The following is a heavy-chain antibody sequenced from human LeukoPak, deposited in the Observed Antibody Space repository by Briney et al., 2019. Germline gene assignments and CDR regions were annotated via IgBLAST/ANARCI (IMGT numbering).Heavy chain of an antibody. D-gene: IGHD2-8*02. CDR3: ARVAVSGPTGWFDS. CDR1: GFALKSYS. V-gene: IGHV3-21*01. CDR2: ISSTSAYI. Sequence: PGGSLRLSCAGSGFALKSYSLSWVRQAPGKGLEWVSSISSTSAYIYYADSVKGRFTISRDNVDNVVYLQMNSLGAEDTAVYYCARVAVSGPTGWFDSWGQGTLVIVSS. J-gene: IGHJ5*01.